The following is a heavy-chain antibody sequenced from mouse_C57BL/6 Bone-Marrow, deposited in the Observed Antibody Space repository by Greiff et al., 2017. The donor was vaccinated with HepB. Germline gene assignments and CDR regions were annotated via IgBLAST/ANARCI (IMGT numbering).Heavy chain of an antibody. CDR1: GFNIKDDY. V-gene: IGHV14-4*01. D-gene: IGHD2-14*01. CDR3: TTGVRQGFDY. J-gene: IGHJ2*01. Sequence: EVQLQQSGAELVRPGASVKLSCTASGFNIKDDYMHWVKQRPEQGLEWIGWIDPENGDTEYASKFQGKANITADTSSNTAYLQLSSLTSEDTAVYYCTTGVRQGFDYWGQGTTLTVSS. CDR2: IDPENGDT.